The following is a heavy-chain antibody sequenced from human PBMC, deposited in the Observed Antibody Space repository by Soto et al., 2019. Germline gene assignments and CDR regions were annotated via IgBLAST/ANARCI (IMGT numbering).Heavy chain of an antibody. CDR3: ARYCSSTSCSPYYYYYGMDV. CDR1: GYTFTSYG. CDR2: ISAYNGNT. D-gene: IGHD2-2*01. V-gene: IGHV1-18*04. J-gene: IGHJ6*02. Sequence: ASVKVSCKASGYTFTSYGISWVRQAPGQGLEWMGWISAYNGNTNYAQKLQGRVTMTTDTSTSTAYMELRSLRSDDTAVYYCARYCSSTSCSPYYYYYGMDVWGQGTTVTVPS.